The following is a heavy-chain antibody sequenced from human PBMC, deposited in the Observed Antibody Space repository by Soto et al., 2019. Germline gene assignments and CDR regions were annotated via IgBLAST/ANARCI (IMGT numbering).Heavy chain of an antibody. CDR3: AYPRSGYFQH. V-gene: IGHV3-66*01. D-gene: IGHD3-10*01. CDR1: GFTVSSNY. CDR2: IYSGGST. J-gene: IGHJ1*01. Sequence: GGSLILSCAASGFTVSSNYMSWVRQAPGKGLEWVSVIYSGGSTYYADSVKGRFTISRDNSKNTLYLQMNSLRAEDTAVYYCAYPRSGYFQHWGQGTLVTVSS.